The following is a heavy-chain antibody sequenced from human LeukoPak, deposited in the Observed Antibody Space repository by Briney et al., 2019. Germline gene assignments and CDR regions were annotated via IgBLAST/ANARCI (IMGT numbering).Heavy chain of an antibody. D-gene: IGHD5-24*01. V-gene: IGHV3-74*01. J-gene: IGHJ3*02. CDR3: ARGRDGAFDI. Sequence: GGSLRLSCAASGFGFSVLTMNWVRQAPGKGLVWVSCVKSDGSSTSYADSVKGRFTISRDNAKNSLYLQMNSLRAEDTAVYYCARGRDGAFDIWGQGTMVTVSS. CDR2: VKSDGSST. CDR1: GFGFSVLT.